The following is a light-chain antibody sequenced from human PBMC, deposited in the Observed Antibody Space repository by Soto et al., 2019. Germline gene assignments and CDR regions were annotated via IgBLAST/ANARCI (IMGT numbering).Light chain of an antibody. V-gene: IGLV2-14*01. Sequence: QSVLTQPASVSGSPGQSITISCTGTSSDVGGYNYVSWYQQYPGKAPKLMIYEVTHRPSGVSDRFSGSKSGNTASLTISGLQAEDEADYYCDSYTSSSTYVFGTGTKLTVL. CDR1: SSDVGGYNY. CDR3: DSYTSSSTYV. J-gene: IGLJ1*01. CDR2: EVT.